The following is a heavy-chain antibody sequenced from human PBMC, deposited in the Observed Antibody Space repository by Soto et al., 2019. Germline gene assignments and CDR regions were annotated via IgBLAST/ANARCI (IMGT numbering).Heavy chain of an antibody. Sequence: KPSETLSLTCAVSGGSISSGGYSWSWIRQPPGKGLEWIGYIYHSGSTYYNPSLKSRVTISVDRSKNQFSLKLSSVTAADTAVYYCARDRTGSSGFDYWGQGTLVTVSS. CDR2: IYHSGST. J-gene: IGHJ4*02. CDR3: ARDRTGSSGFDY. V-gene: IGHV4-30-2*01. CDR1: GGSISSGGYS. D-gene: IGHD3-22*01.